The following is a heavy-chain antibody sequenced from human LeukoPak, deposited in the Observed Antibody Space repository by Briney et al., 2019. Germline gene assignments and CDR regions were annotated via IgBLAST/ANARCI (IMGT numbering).Heavy chain of an antibody. J-gene: IGHJ4*02. CDR3: ASRGVIINYFDY. CDR1: GFTFSSYS. D-gene: IGHD3-10*01. V-gene: IGHV3-21*01. Sequence: GGSLRLSCAASGFTFSSYSMNWVRQAPGKGLEWVSSISSSSSYIYYAGSVKGRFTISRDNAKNSLYLQMNSLRAEDTAVYYCASRGVIINYFDYWGQGTLVTVSS. CDR2: ISSSSSYI.